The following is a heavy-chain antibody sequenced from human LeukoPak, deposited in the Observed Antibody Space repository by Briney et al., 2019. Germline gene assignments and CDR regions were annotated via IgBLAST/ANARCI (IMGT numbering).Heavy chain of an antibody. CDR3: ARDPPDYYGSGYEGDNWFDP. J-gene: IGHJ5*02. CDR1: GGTFSSNA. CDR2: IIPIFGTA. D-gene: IGHD3-10*01. V-gene: IGHV1-69*05. Sequence: SVKVSCKASGGTFSSNAISWVRQAPGQGLEWMGRIIPIFGTANYAQKFQGRVTITTDESTSTAYMELSSLRSEDTAVYYCARDPPDYYGSGYEGDNWFDPWGQGTLVTVSS.